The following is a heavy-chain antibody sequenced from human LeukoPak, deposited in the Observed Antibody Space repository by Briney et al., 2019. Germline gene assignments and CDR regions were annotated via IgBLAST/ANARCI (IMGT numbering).Heavy chain of an antibody. CDR2: IYYSGST. V-gene: IGHV4-39*01. Sequence: SETLSLTCTVSGGSISSSSYYWGWIRQPPGKGLEWIGSIYYSGSTYYNPSLKSRVTISVDTSKSQFSLKLTSVTAADTAIYYCARGFKPRWSGYLHHRYMDVWGKGTTVTVSS. D-gene: IGHD3-3*01. J-gene: IGHJ6*03. CDR3: ARGFKPRWSGYLHHRYMDV. CDR1: GGSISSSSYY.